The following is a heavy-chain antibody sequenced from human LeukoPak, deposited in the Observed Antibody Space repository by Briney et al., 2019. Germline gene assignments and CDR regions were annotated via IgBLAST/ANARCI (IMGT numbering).Heavy chain of an antibody. J-gene: IGHJ4*02. CDR1: GFTFSSYS. CDR3: ARGLTGYYPYYFDY. D-gene: IGHD3-9*01. Sequence: GRSLRLSCAASGFTFSSYSVNWVRQAPGKGLEWVSSISSSSSYIYYADSVKGRFTISRDNAKNSLYLQMNSLRAEDTAVYYCARGLTGYYPYYFDYWGQGTLVTVSS. CDR2: ISSSSSYI. V-gene: IGHV3-21*01.